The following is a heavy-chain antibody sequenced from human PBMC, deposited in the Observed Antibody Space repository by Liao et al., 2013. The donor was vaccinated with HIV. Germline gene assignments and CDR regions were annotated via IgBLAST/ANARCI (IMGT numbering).Heavy chain of an antibody. CDR1: GGSFSGYY. D-gene: IGHD3-3*01. J-gene: IGHJ4*02. CDR2: INHSGST. V-gene: IGHV4-34*10. Sequence: QVQLQESGPGLVKPSETLSLTCAVYGGSFSGYYWSWIRQPPGKGLEWIGEINHSGSTNYNPSLKSRVTISVDTSKNQFSLKLSSVTAADTAVYYCARDPNFWSGPGYWGQGTLVTVSS. CDR3: ARDPNFWSGPGY.